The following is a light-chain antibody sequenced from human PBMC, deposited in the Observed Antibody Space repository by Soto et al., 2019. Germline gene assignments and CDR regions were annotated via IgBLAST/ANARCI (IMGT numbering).Light chain of an antibody. J-gene: IGKJ4*01. CDR1: QSVSSSY. CDR2: GAS. V-gene: IGKV3-20*01. CDR3: QQYGSSPRT. Sequence: EIMLTMSPGTLSLSPKERAALSFRASQSVSSSYLAWYQQKPGQAPRLLIYGASSRATGIPDRFSGSGSGTDFTLTISRLEPEDFAVYYCQQYGSSPRTFGGGTKVDIK.